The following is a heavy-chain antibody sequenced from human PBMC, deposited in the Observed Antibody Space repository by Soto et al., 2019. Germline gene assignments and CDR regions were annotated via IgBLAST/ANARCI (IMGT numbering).Heavy chain of an antibody. CDR2: ISWNSGSI. CDR1: GFTFDDYA. J-gene: IGHJ6*03. V-gene: IGHV3-9*01. Sequence: GGSLRLSCAASGFTFDDYAMHWVRQAPGKGLEWVSGISWNSGSIGYADSVKGRFTISRDNAKNSLYLQMNSLRAEDTALYYCAKGSLGYCSGGSCYGPHYYYMDVWGKGTTVTVSS. D-gene: IGHD2-15*01. CDR3: AKGSLGYCSGGSCYGPHYYYMDV.